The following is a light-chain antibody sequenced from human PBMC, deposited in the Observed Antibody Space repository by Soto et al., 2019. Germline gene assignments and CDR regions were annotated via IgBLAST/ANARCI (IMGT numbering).Light chain of an antibody. J-gene: IGKJ3*01. CDR3: HQYGSSPFA. CDR1: QSVGSNY. Sequence: EIVLTQSPGTLSLSPGEGATLSCRASQSVGSNYLAWYQQKPGQAPRLLIYGASTRPTGIPDRFSGSGSGTDFALTISRLEPEDFAVYYCHQYGSSPFAFGPGTKVDIK. V-gene: IGKV3-20*01. CDR2: GAS.